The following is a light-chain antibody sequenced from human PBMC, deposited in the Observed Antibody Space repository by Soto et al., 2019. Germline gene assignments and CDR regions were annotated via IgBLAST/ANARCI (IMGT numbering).Light chain of an antibody. CDR1: QTINSNY. J-gene: IGKJ1*01. Sequence: DIVLTQSPCTLSVSPGERATLSCRASQTINSNYLAWYQQKPGQPPSLLIYGTSSRATGIPDRFSGSGSGTNFTLTSSRLEPEDTSIYYCQQYGSWTFGQGTKVEIK. V-gene: IGKV3-20*01. CDR2: GTS. CDR3: QQYGSWT.